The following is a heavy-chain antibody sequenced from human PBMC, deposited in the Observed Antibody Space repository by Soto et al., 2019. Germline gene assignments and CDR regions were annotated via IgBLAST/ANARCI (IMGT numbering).Heavy chain of an antibody. V-gene: IGHV1-18*01. CDR3: ARDLCSSTSCQGWFDP. CDR2: ISAYNGNT. J-gene: IGHJ5*02. D-gene: IGHD2-2*01. Sequence: ASVKVSCKASGYTFTSYGISWVRQAPGQGLEWMGWISAYNGNTNYAQKLQGRVTMTTDTSTSTAYMELRSLRSDDTAVYYCARDLCSSTSCQGWFDPWGQGTLVPSPQ. CDR1: GYTFTSYG.